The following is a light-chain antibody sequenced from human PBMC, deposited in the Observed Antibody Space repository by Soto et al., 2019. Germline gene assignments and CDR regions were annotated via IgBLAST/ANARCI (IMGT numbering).Light chain of an antibody. Sequence: DIQLTQSPSSLSASVGDTVTVTCRASQGINKYLAWYQQKPGKVPHLLIYGASTSQLGVPPRFSGSGSGTDFTLPISSLQPEDVATYYCQKSDSDPFTFGPGTKVDIK. CDR3: QKSDSDPFT. V-gene: IGKV1-27*01. CDR2: GAS. CDR1: QGINKY. J-gene: IGKJ3*01.